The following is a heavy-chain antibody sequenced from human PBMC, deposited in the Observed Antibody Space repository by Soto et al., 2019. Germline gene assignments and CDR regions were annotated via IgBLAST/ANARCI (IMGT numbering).Heavy chain of an antibody. CDR1: GFTFSSYA. CDR2: ISGSGGST. Sequence: GGSLRLSCAASGFTFSSYAMSWVRQAPGKGLEWVSAISGSGGSTYYADSVKGRFTISRDNSKNTLYPQMNSLRAEDTAVYYCAKTKIDYYYYYGMDVWGQGTTVTVSS. J-gene: IGHJ6*02. CDR3: AKTKIDYYYYYGMDV. V-gene: IGHV3-23*01.